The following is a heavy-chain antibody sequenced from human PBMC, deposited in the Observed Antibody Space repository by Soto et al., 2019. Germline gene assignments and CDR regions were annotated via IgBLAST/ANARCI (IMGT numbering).Heavy chain of an antibody. CDR3: AREYSSGWYLPGDYYYGMDV. J-gene: IGHJ6*02. CDR1: GFTFSSYA. D-gene: IGHD6-19*01. V-gene: IGHV3-30-3*01. CDR2: ISYDGSNK. Sequence: GGSLRLSCAASGFTFSSYAMHWVRQAPGKGLEWVAVISYDGSNKYYADSVKGRFTISRDNSKNTLYLQMNSLRAEDTAVYYCAREYSSGWYLPGDYYYGMDVWGQGTTVTVSS.